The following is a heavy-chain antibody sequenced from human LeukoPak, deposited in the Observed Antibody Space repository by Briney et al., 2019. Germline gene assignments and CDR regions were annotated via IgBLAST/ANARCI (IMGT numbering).Heavy chain of an antibody. J-gene: IGHJ2*01. CDR3: ARDGDMATHECWYFDL. CDR2: ISAYNGNT. V-gene: IGHV1-18*01. Sequence: ASVEVSCKASGYTFTSYGFSWVRQAPGQGLEWMGWISAYNGNTNYAQKLQDRVTMTIDTFTSTAYMELRSLRSDDTAVYYCARDGDMATHECWYFDLWGRGTLVTVSS. D-gene: IGHD5-24*01. CDR1: GYTFTSYG.